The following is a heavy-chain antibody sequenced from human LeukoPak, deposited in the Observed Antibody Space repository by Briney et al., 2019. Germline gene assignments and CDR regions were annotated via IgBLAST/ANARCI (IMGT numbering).Heavy chain of an antibody. CDR3: AKRADSSSIPEDY. J-gene: IGHJ4*02. Sequence: GGSLRLSCAASGFTFSSYAMSWVRQAPGKGLEWVSSISGSGGSTYYTDSVKGRFTISRDNSKNTLFLQMNSLRADDTAVYYCAKRADSSSIPEDYWGKGTLVTVSS. V-gene: IGHV3-23*01. CDR1: GFTFSSYA. CDR2: ISGSGGST. D-gene: IGHD3-22*01.